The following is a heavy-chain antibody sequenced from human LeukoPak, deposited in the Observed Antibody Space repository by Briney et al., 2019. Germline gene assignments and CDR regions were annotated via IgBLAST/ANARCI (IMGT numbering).Heavy chain of an antibody. V-gene: IGHV3-30-3*01. D-gene: IGHD3-10*01. J-gene: IGHJ4*02. CDR3: ARTHYGSGSSGFDY. CDR1: GLTFSSYS. CDR2: ISYEGSNK. Sequence: GRSLRLLCAASGLTFSSYSIHWASEAPGKGLEWGAVISYEGSNKYYVDSGKGRFTMSRDNSKNTLYLQMNSLRPEDTAVYYCARTHYGSGSSGFDYWGQGTLGTV.